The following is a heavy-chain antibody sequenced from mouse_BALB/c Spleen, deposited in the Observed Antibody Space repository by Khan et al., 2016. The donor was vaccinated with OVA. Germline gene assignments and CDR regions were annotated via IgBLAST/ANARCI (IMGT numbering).Heavy chain of an antibody. CDR2: IWAGGST. D-gene: IGHD1-1*01. V-gene: IGHV2-9*02. CDR3: AVLYYDGSSFDAIAY. CDR1: GFSLTSYG. Sequence: QVQLQQSGPGLVAPSQSLSITCTVSGFSLTSYGVHWVRQPPGKGLEWLGVIWAGGSTNYNSALMSRLSICKDNSKRQVFLKMNSLQTDDTAMYYCAVLYYDGSSFDAIAYWGQGTLVTVSA. J-gene: IGHJ4*01.